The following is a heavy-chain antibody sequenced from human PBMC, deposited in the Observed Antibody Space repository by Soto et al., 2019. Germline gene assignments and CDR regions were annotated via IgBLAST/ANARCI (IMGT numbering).Heavy chain of an antibody. CDR2: ITSDGKSK. J-gene: IGHJ5*02. V-gene: IGHV3-74*01. CDR3: ARESGDWPLNWFDP. Sequence: GGALRLSCAASGFNFSNHWMHWVRQRPGEGLVWVSRITSDGKSKAYAESVKGRFAISRDNAKNTLYLQMNGLTAEDTAVYYCARESGDWPLNWFDPWGLGTLVTVSS. D-gene: IGHD2-21*02. CDR1: GFNFSNHW.